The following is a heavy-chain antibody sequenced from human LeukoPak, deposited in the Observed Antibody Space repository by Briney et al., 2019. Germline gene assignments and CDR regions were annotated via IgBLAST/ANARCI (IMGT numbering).Heavy chain of an antibody. CDR2: INHSGST. CDR3: ARGRRIAAADSYYFDY. CDR1: GGSFSGYY. J-gene: IGHJ4*02. D-gene: IGHD6-13*01. V-gene: IGHV4-34*01. Sequence: KPSETLPLTCAVYGGSFSGYYWSWIRQPPGKGLEWIGEINHSGSTNYNPSLKSRVTISVDTSKNQFSLKLSSVTAADTAVYYCARGRRIAAADSYYFDYWGQGTLVTVSS.